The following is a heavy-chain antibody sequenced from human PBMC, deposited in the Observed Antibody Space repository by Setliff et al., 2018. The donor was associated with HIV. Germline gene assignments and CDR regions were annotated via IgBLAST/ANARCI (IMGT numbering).Heavy chain of an antibody. Sequence: GASVKVSCKASGYTFTSYAMHWVRQAPGQRLEWMGWINAGNGNTKYSQKLQGRLTITTDESTSTAYMELSSLTSEDTAIYYCASLEGLEKTRGEESDSWGQGTLVTVSS. J-gene: IGHJ4*02. CDR2: INAGNGNT. CDR3: ASLEGLEKTRGEESDS. V-gene: IGHV1-3*01. D-gene: IGHD3-3*01. CDR1: GYTFTSYA.